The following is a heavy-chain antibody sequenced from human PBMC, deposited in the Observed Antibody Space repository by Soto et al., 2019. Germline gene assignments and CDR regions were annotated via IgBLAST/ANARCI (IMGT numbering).Heavy chain of an antibody. CDR3: ARSELLWFGELPVYNWFDP. V-gene: IGHV1-46*01. J-gene: IGHJ5*02. D-gene: IGHD3-10*01. CDR2: INPSGGST. CDR1: GYTFTSYY. Sequence: SVKVSCKASGYTFTSYYMHWVRQAPGQGLEWMGIINPSGGSTSYAQKFQGRVTMTRDTSTSTVYMELSSLRSEDTAVYYCARSELLWFGELPVYNWFDPWGQGTLVTVSS.